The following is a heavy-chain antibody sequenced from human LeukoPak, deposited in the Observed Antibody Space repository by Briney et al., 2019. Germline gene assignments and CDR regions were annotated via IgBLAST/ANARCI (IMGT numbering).Heavy chain of an antibody. V-gene: IGHV1-2*06. J-gene: IGHJ6*03. CDR3: ASAYYYGSGTFGYMDV. D-gene: IGHD3-10*01. CDR1: GYTSTGYY. Sequence: ASVKVSCKASGYTSTGYYMHWVRQAPGQGLEWMGRINPNSGGTNYAQKFQGRVTMTRDTSISTAYMELSRLRSDDTAVYYCASAYYYGSGTFGYMDVWGKGTTVTVSS. CDR2: INPNSGGT.